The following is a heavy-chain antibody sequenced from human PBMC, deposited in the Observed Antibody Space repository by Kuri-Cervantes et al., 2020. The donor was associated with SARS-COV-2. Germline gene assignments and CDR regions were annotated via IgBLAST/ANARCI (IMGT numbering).Heavy chain of an antibody. CDR1: GFTFSDYY. J-gene: IGHJ3*02. D-gene: IGHD2-21*01. CDR2: ISSSGSTI. Sequence: GGSLRLSCAASGFTFSDYYMSWIRQAPGKGLEWVSYISSSGSTIYYADSVKGRFTISRDNAKNSPYLQMNSLRAEDTAVYYCARDAYCGGDCYWLAFDIWGQGTMVTVSS. V-gene: IGHV3-11*04. CDR3: ARDAYCGGDCYWLAFDI.